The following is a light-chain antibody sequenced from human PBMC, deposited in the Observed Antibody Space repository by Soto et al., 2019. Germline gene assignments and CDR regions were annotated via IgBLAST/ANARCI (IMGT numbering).Light chain of an antibody. Sequence: TQPPSVFGSPGQPVTISCTGTSTDFVSYNRVSWYQQPPGTAPKLMIYEVSKRPSGVPDRFSGSKSGNTASLTISGLQGAYDAVYGYRLDTRANASVFGSGPKATV. CDR1: STDFVSYNR. CDR3: RLDTRANASV. V-gene: IGLV2-18*01. CDR2: EVS. J-gene: IGLJ1*01.